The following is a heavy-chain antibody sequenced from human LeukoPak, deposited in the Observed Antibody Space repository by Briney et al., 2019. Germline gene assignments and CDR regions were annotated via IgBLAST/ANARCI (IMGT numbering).Heavy chain of an antibody. CDR3: ARDYDYYYYGMDV. Sequence: GGSLRLSCAASGFTFSSYAMHWVRQAPGKGLEWVAVISYDGSNKYYADSVKGRFTISRDNSKNTLYLQMNSLRAEDTAVYYCARDYDYYYYGMDVWGQGTTDTVSS. V-gene: IGHV3-30*04. D-gene: IGHD3-16*01. CDR1: GFTFSSYA. CDR2: ISYDGSNK. J-gene: IGHJ6*02.